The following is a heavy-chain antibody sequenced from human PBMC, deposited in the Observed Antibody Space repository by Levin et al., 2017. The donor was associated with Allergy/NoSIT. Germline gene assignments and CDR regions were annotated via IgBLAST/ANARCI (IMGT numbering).Heavy chain of an antibody. CDR3: AKDLRQLWFSFDY. J-gene: IGHJ4*02. CDR1: GFNFSSYG. Sequence: PGGSLRLSCAASGFNFSSYGMHWVRQAPGKGLEWVAVISNDGSNKYYGDSVKGRFTISRDNSKNTLYLQMNSLRAEDTAVYYCAKDLRQLWFSFDYWGQGILVTVSS. V-gene: IGHV3-30*18. D-gene: IGHD5-18*01. CDR2: ISNDGSNK.